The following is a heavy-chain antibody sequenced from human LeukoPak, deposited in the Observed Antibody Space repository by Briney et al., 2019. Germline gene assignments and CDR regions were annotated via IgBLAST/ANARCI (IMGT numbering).Heavy chain of an antibody. CDR3: SRHTLVGARNAFDI. V-gene: IGHV4-59*08. D-gene: IGHD1-26*01. J-gene: IGHJ3*02. CDR2: MYYSGNT. Sequence: SETLSLTCNVSGGSISSYYWSWIRQPPGKGLEWIGYMYYSGNTNYNPSLKSRVTTSVDSSKNQFSLKLSSVTAADTAVYYCSRHTLVGARNAFDIWGQGTMVTFSS. CDR1: GGSISSYY.